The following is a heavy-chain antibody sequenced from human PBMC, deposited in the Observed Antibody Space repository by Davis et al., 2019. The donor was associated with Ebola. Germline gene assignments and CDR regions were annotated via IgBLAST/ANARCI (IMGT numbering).Heavy chain of an antibody. D-gene: IGHD6-19*01. CDR3: ARDQYAAGMYYYGMDV. CDR2: IWYDGSNK. Sequence: GESLKISCAASGFTFSSACMHSVCQAPGKELEWVAVIWYDGSNKYYADSVKGRFTISRDNSKNTLYLQMNSLRAEDKAVYYCARDQYAAGMYYYGMDVWGQGTTVTVSS. CDR1: GFTFSSAC. V-gene: IGHV3-33*01. J-gene: IGHJ6*02.